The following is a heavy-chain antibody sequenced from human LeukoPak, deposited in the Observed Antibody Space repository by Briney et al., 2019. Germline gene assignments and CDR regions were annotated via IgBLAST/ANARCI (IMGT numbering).Heavy chain of an antibody. CDR1: GFTFSSYE. CDR2: ISSSGSTI. D-gene: IGHD3-3*01. V-gene: IGHV3-48*03. Sequence: GSXRXSCAASGFTFSSYEMNWVRQAPGKGLEWVSYISSSGSTIYYADSVKGRFTISRDNAKNSLYLQMNSLRAEDTAVYYCARDDFWSGYSYDLWGRGTLVTVSS. CDR3: ARDDFWSGYSYDL. J-gene: IGHJ2*01.